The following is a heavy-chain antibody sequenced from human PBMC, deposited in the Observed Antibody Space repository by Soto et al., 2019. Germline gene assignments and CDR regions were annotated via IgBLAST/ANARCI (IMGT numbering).Heavy chain of an antibody. CDR3: ARATFYDIFTAYYSLFDY. V-gene: IGHV4-31*03. J-gene: IGHJ4*02. CDR2: ISYSGST. D-gene: IGHD3-9*01. CDR1: GGSISSGGYY. Sequence: QVQLQESGPGLVKPSQTLSLTCTVSGGSISSGGYYWSWIRQHPGKGLEWIGYISYSGSTYYNPSLQSRVTISVDTSENQLSLKLSAVTAADTAVYYCARATFYDIFTAYYSLFDYWGQGTLVTVSS.